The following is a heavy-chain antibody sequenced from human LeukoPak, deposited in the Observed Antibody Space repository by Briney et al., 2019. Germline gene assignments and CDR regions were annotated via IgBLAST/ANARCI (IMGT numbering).Heavy chain of an antibody. J-gene: IGHJ2*01. V-gene: IGHV4-59*01. CDR3: ARADAWFGELFSWYFDL. Sequence: SETLSLTCTVSGGSISSYYWSWIRQPPGKGLEWIGYIYYSGSTNYNPSLKSRVTISVDTSKNQFSLKLSSVTAADTAVYYCARADAWFGELFSWYFDLWGRGTLVTVSS. D-gene: IGHD3-10*01. CDR1: GGSISSYY. CDR2: IYYSGST.